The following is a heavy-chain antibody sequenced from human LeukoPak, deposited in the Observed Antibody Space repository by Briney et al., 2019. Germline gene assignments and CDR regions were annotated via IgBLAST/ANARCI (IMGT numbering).Heavy chain of an antibody. CDR1: GGSISSYY. V-gene: IGHV4-4*07. D-gene: IGHD3-22*01. J-gene: IGHJ5*02. CDR3: ARVPYDSSGYYYRNWFDP. Sequence: PSETLSLTCTVSGGSISSYYWSWIRQPAGKGLEWIGRIYTSGSTNYNPSLKSRVTISVDTSKNQFSLKLSSVTAADTAVYYCARVPYDSSGYYYRNWFDPWGQGTLVTVSS. CDR2: IYTSGST.